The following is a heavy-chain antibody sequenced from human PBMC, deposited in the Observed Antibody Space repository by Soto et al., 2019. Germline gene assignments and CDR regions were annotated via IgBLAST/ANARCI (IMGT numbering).Heavy chain of an antibody. V-gene: IGHV3-23*01. CDR3: ARKGQWLVLSAFDI. D-gene: IGHD6-19*01. J-gene: IGHJ3*02. CDR2: ISGSGGST. Sequence: PGGSLRLSCAASGFTFSSYAMSWVRQAPGKGLEWVSAISGSGGSTYYADSVKGRFTISRDNSKNTLYLQMNSLKASDTAMYYCARKGQWLVLSAFDIWGQGTMVTVSS. CDR1: GFTFSSYA.